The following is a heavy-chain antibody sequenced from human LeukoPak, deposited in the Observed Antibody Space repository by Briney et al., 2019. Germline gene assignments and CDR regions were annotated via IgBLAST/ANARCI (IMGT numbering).Heavy chain of an antibody. J-gene: IGHJ5*02. V-gene: IGHV5-51*01. CDR3: ARHRYSGYDGPGAFDP. CDR1: GYSFTSYW. D-gene: IGHD5-12*01. Sequence: GESLKISCKGSGYSFTSYWIGWVRQMPGKGLEWMGIIYPGDSDTRYSPSFQGQVTISADKSISTAYLQWSSLKASDTAVYYCARHRYSGYDGPGAFDPWGQGTLVTVSS. CDR2: IYPGDSDT.